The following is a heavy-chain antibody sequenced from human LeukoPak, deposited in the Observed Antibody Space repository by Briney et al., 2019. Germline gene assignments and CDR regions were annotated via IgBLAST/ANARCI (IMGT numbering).Heavy chain of an antibody. CDR3: ARWTRVIAVAGISSDDAFDI. D-gene: IGHD6-19*01. V-gene: IGHV1-69*13. CDR2: IIPIFGTA. CDR1: GGTFSSYA. J-gene: IGHJ3*02. Sequence: SVKVSCKASGGTFSSYAISWVRQAPGQGLEWMGGIIPIFGTANYAQKFQGRVTITADESTSTAYMERSSLRSEDTAVYYCARWTRVIAVAGISSDDAFDIWGQGTMVTVSS.